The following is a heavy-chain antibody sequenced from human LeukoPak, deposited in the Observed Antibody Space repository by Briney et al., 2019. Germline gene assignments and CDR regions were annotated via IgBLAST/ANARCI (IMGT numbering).Heavy chain of an antibody. D-gene: IGHD4-17*01. Sequence: SETLSLTCSVSGGSISSHYWSWIRQPPGKGLEWIGYIYYSGSTKYNPSLKSRVTISVNTSKNQFSLKLSSVTAADTAVYYCARLGYGEYLFYSDYWGQGTLVTVSS. CDR3: ARLGYGEYLFYSDY. CDR2: IYYSGST. J-gene: IGHJ4*02. CDR1: GGSISSHY. V-gene: IGHV4-59*11.